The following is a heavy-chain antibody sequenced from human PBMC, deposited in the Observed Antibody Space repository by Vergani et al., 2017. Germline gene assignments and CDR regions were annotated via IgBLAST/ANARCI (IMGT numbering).Heavy chain of an antibody. CDR2: ISSSGGTI. Sequence: QVQLVESGGGLVKPGGSLRLSCAASGFTFSDYYMSWIRQAPGKGLECVSYISSSGGTIDYADSVKGRFTISRDDAKNSLFLQVNSLRAEDTAVYYCARAXYDFRSGYHRTPYYFDYWGQGMLVTVSS. J-gene: IGHJ4*02. D-gene: IGHD3-3*01. V-gene: IGHV3-11*01. CDR1: GFTFSDYY. CDR3: ARAXYDFRSGYHRTPYYFDY.